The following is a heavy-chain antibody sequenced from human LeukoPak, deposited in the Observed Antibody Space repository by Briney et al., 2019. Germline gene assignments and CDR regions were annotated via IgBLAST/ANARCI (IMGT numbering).Heavy chain of an antibody. J-gene: IGHJ5*02. CDR3: ARGYSSSWYELGNWFDP. CDR2: INHSGST. V-gene: IGHV4-34*01. D-gene: IGHD6-13*01. CDR1: GGSFSGYD. Sequence: PSETLTLTCAVYGGSFSGYDWSWIRQPPGKGLEWIGEINHSGSTNYNPSLKSRVTISVDTSKNQFSLKLSSVTAADTAVYYCARGYSSSWYELGNWFDPWGQGTLVTVSS.